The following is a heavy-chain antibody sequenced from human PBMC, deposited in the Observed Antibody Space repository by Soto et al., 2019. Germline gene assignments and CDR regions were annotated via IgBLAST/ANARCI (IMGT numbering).Heavy chain of an antibody. D-gene: IGHD5-18*01. V-gene: IGHV1-69*13. J-gene: IGHJ6*02. CDR3: AIVQQLWFLDYYSVMDL. CDR2: IIPIFGTA. CDR1: GGSLSSYA. Sequence: SVAVSSTASGGSLSSYAIRCVRQATGQGLEWMGGIIPIFGTANYAQKFQGRVTITADESTSTAYMELSGLRSEDTAVYYCAIVQQLWFLDYYSVMDLWGQGTTVTVSS.